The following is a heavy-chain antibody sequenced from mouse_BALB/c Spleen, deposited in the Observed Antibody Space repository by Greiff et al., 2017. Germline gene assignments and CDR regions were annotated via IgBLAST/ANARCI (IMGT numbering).Heavy chain of an antibody. CDR1: GFTFSSYA. J-gene: IGHJ4*01. D-gene: IGHD1-1*01. V-gene: IGHV5-6-5*01. Sequence: EVQLVESGGGLVKPGGSLKLSCAASGFTFSSYAMSWVRQTPEKRLEWVASISSGGSTYYPDSVKGRFTISRDNARNILYLQMSSLRSEDTAMYYCARGYGSSYGYAMDYWGQGTSVTVSS. CDR2: ISSGGST. CDR3: ARGYGSSYGYAMDY.